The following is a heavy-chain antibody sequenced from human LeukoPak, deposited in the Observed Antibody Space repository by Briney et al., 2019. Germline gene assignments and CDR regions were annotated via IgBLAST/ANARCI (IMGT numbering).Heavy chain of an antibody. V-gene: IGHV3-7*03. J-gene: IGHJ6*02. CDR3: ATSWGPDTSAFRWGRDGKDV. CDR1: GVTFSSHW. CDR2: IKQDGSER. D-gene: IGHD3-16*01. Sequence: GGSLRLSCAVSGVTFSSHWMSWVRQAPGKGLEWVANIKQDGSERYYVDSVKGRFTISRDNAKNSVFLQMNSLRAEDTAVYYCATSWGPDTSAFRWGRDGKDVWGQGTTVIVS.